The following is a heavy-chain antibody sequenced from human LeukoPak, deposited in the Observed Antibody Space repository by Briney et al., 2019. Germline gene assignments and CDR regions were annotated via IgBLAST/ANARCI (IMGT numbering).Heavy chain of an antibody. Sequence: GASVKVSCKASGGTFSSYAISWVRQAPGQGLEWMGRIIPIFGTANYAQKFQGRVTITTDESTSTAYMELSSLRSEDTAVYYCARGRGPGRGYSYGYDYWGWGTLVTVSS. J-gene: IGHJ4*02. CDR1: GGTFSSYA. D-gene: IGHD5-18*01. CDR3: ARGRGPGRGYSYGYDY. V-gene: IGHV1-69*05. CDR2: IIPIFGTA.